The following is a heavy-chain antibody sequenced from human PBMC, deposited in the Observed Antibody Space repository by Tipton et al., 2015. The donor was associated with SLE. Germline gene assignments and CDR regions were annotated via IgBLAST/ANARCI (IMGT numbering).Heavy chain of an antibody. Sequence: SLRLSCAVSGFNFSNYGMYWVRQAPGKGLEWVAVIWYDGSNKYYADSVKGRFTISRDNSKNTVYLQMNSLGAEDTAVYYCASSLLPRWGFDPWGQGTLVTVSS. J-gene: IGHJ5*02. V-gene: IGHV3-30*06. CDR1: GFNFSNYG. CDR2: IWYDGSNK. CDR3: ASSLLPRWGFDP. D-gene: IGHD2-15*01.